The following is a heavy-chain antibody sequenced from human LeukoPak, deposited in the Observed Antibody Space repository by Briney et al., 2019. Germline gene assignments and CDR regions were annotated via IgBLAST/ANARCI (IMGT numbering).Heavy chain of an antibody. D-gene: IGHD6-19*01. J-gene: IGHJ5*02. Sequence: AETLTLTCTVSGGSINNYYWSWIRQPPGKGLEGIGNIYNSGSTNYNPSPNSRVTISVAKSKNQFSLKLSSVTAADTAVYYCARGAVLNWFDPWGQGTLVTVSS. CDR3: ARGAVLNWFDP. V-gene: IGHV4-59*08. CDR1: GGSINNYY. CDR2: IYNSGST.